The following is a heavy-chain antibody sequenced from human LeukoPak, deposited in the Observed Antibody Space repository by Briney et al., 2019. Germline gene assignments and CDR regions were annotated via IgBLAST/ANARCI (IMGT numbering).Heavy chain of an antibody. Sequence: GESLQISCKVSGYSFSNYWIGWVRQMPGKGLEWMGIIYPGDSDTRYSPFFQGQVIISADKSTSTAYLQWNTLKASDSAMYFCASGACDSESCYIGIDYWGQGTLVTVSS. D-gene: IGHD1-26*01. CDR1: GYSFSNYW. CDR3: ASGACDSESCYIGIDY. J-gene: IGHJ4*02. V-gene: IGHV5-51*01. CDR2: IYPGDSDT.